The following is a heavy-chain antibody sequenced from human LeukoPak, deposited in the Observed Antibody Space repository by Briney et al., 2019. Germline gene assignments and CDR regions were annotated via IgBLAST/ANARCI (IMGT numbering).Heavy chain of an antibody. CDR3: ARGRFCSTTACPVFDY. CDR2: IKQDGSDK. CDR1: GITFSNTW. Sequence: GGSLRLSCVASGITFSNTWMSWVRQAPGKGLEWVANIKQDGSDKYYMDSVKGRFTISRDNAKNSLYLQMNSLRVEDTAVFYCARGRFCSTTACPVFDYWGQGTLVTVSS. J-gene: IGHJ4*02. D-gene: IGHD2-2*01. V-gene: IGHV3-7*03.